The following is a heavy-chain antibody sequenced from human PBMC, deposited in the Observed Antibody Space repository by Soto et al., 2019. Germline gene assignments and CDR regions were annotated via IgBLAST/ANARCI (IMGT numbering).Heavy chain of an antibody. D-gene: IGHD3-10*01. CDR1: GDTFTFYS. Sequence: QVQLVQSGAEVKKPGSSVRVSCKASGDTFTFYSISWVRQAPGLGLEWMGRINPILSMSNYAQRFQGRVTMTADKSTSTAYTELSSLRSEDTAMYYCASSYGSGYRAFDYWGQGALVTVSS. V-gene: IGHV1-69*02. CDR2: INPILSMS. J-gene: IGHJ4*02. CDR3: ASSYGSGYRAFDY.